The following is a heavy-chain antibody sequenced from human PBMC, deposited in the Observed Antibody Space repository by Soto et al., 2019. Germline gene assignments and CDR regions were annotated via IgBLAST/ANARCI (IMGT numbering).Heavy chain of an antibody. CDR1: GFTLTNAW. V-gene: IGHV3-15*01. CDR3: FTEHTPPYCSGGSCFYDY. D-gene: IGHD2-15*01. J-gene: IGHJ4*02. Sequence: EVQLVESGGGLVKPGGSLRLSCAGSGFTLTNAWMSWVRQVPGKGLEWVGRIKSKTDGGTTDYAAPVKGRFIISRDESKNTVYLQMDSLKTEDTAVYYCFTEHTPPYCSGGSCFYDYWGQGTLVTVSS. CDR2: IKSKTDGGTT.